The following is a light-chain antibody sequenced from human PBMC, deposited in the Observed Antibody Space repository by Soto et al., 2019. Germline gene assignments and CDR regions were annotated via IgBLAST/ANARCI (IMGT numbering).Light chain of an antibody. CDR1: SSDIGSNS. V-gene: IGLV1-44*01. Sequence: QSALTQPPSASGTPGQRVTISCSGSSSDIGSNSVNWFRHLPGTAPKLVIYANDRRPSGVPDRFSGSRSGTSASLAISGLQSEDEADYFCATWDDRLNGLLFGGGTKLTVL. CDR2: AND. J-gene: IGLJ2*01. CDR3: ATWDDRLNGLL.